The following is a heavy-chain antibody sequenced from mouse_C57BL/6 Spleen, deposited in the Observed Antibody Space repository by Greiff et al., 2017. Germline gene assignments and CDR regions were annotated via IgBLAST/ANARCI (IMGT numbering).Heavy chain of an antibody. Sequence: EVKLMESGGGLVKPGGSLKLSCAASGFTFSDYGMHWVRQAPEKGLEWVAYISSGSSTIYYADTVKGRFTISRDNAKNTLFLQMTSLRSEDTAMYYCARDYGNYFYAMDYWGQGTSVTVSS. CDR1: GFTFSDYG. J-gene: IGHJ4*01. D-gene: IGHD2-1*01. CDR3: ARDYGNYFYAMDY. V-gene: IGHV5-17*01. CDR2: ISSGSSTI.